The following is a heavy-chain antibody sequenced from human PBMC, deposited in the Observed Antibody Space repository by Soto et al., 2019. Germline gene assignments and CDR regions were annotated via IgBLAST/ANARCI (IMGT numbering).Heavy chain of an antibody. Sequence: SETLSLTCTVSGGSISSYYWSWIRQPRGKGLEWIGYIYYSGSTNYNPSLKSRVTISVDTSKNQFSLKLSSVTAADTAVYYCARAKPTIFGVVIAFDYWGQGTLVTVSS. CDR2: IYYSGST. V-gene: IGHV4-59*01. CDR3: ARAKPTIFGVVIAFDY. J-gene: IGHJ4*02. CDR1: GGSISSYY. D-gene: IGHD3-3*01.